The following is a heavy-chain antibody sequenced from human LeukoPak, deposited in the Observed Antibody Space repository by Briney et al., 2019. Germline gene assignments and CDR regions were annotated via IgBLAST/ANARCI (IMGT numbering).Heavy chain of an antibody. D-gene: IGHD6-19*01. V-gene: IGHV4-59*01. CDR2: VYYTGST. CDR3: ARDLHLGWYGFDY. Sequence: PSETLSLTCTVSGGSISGYYWSWIRRPPEKGLEWIGDVYYTGSTSYNPPLKSRVTISVDTSKNQFSLNLKSVTAADTAVYYCARDLHLGWYGFDYWGQGILVTVSS. J-gene: IGHJ4*02. CDR1: GGSISGYY.